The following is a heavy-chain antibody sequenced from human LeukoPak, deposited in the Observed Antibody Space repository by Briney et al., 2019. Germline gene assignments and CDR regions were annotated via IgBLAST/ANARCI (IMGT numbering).Heavy chain of an antibody. CDR3: ARNQYSSSWYVD. Sequence: PSQTLSLTCTVSGGSISSGSYYWSWIRQPPGKGLEWIGEINHSGSTNYNPSLKSRVTISVDTSKNQFSLKLSSVTAADTAVYYCARNQYSSSWYVDWGQGTLVTVSS. V-gene: IGHV4-39*07. D-gene: IGHD6-13*01. J-gene: IGHJ4*02. CDR2: INHSGST. CDR1: GGSISSGSYY.